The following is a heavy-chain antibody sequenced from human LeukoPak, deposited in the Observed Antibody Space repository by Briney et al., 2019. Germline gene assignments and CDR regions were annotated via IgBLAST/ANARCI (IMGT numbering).Heavy chain of an antibody. Sequence: GESLKISCKGSGYSFTTYWIGWVRQMPGKGLEWMEIIYPGDSDTRYSPSFQGQVTISADKSISTAYLQWSSLKASDTAMYYCARHGITMVRGVILLYGMDVWGQGTTVTVSS. CDR2: IYPGDSDT. CDR1: GYSFTTYW. J-gene: IGHJ6*02. V-gene: IGHV5-51*01. CDR3: ARHGITMVRGVILLYGMDV. D-gene: IGHD3-10*01.